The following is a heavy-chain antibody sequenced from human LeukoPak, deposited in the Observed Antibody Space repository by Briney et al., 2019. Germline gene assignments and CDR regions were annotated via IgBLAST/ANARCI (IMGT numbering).Heavy chain of an antibody. CDR1: GYTYINYG. J-gene: IGHJ5*02. Sequence: ASLKVSCKASGYTYINYGISWVRQAPGQGLEWMGWISPYNGKTNFAQKFQGRVTMTTDTSTSTAYMELRSLRSDDTAVYYCARDFSNGSDCFDPWGQGTLVTVSS. V-gene: IGHV1-18*01. CDR2: ISPYNGKT. D-gene: IGHD1-26*01. CDR3: ARDFSNGSDCFDP.